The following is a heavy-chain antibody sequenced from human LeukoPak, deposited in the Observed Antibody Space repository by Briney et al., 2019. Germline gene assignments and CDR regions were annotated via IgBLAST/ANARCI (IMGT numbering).Heavy chain of an antibody. CDR2: ISSSSSSI. CDR3: ARGHSSSWYYFDY. Sequence: GGSLRLSCAASGFTFSSYSMNWVRQAPGKGLEWVSSISSSSSSIYYADSVKGRFTISRDNAKNSLYLQMNSQRAEDTAVYYCARGHSSSWYYFDYWGQGTLVTVSS. CDR1: GFTFSSYS. D-gene: IGHD6-13*01. V-gene: IGHV3-21*01. J-gene: IGHJ4*02.